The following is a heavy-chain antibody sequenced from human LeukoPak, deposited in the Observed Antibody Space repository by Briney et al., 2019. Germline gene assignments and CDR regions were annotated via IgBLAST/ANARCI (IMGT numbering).Heavy chain of an antibody. V-gene: IGHV1-2*02. Sequence: ASVKVSCKASGYTFTGYYMHWVRQAPGQGLEWMGWINPNSGGTNYAQKFQGRVTMTRDTSISTAYMELSRLRSDDTAVYYCARENDYVWGSYRSNFDYWGQGTLVIVSS. CDR1: GYTFTGYY. CDR3: ARENDYVWGSYRSNFDY. CDR2: INPNSGGT. J-gene: IGHJ4*02. D-gene: IGHD3-16*02.